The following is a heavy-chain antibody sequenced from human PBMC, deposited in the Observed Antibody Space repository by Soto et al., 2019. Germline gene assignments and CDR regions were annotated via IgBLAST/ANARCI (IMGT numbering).Heavy chain of an antibody. CDR3: TRVCGYGWYDD. CDR1: GFTFSTHW. Sequence: GGSLRLSCGASGFTFSTHWMGWVRQAPGKGLEWVANIKEDGSVQYHVDSVKGRFTISRDNAKNLLSLQMNSLRAEDTAVYHCTRVCGYGWYDDWGQGTRVTVS. D-gene: IGHD4-17*01. CDR2: IKEDGSVQ. V-gene: IGHV3-7*01. J-gene: IGHJ5*02.